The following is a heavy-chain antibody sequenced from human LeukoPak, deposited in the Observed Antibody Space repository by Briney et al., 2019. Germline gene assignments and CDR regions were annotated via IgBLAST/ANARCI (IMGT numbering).Heavy chain of an antibody. J-gene: IGHJ3*02. CDR2: IKSKTDGGTT. CDR3: TTEVRRRAAFDI. Sequence: GGSLRLSCAASGFTFSNAWMSWVRQAPGKGLEWVGRIKSKTDGGTTDYAAPVKGRFTISRDDSKNTLYLQMNSLKTEDTAVYYCTTEVRRRAAFDIWGQGTMVTVSS. V-gene: IGHV3-15*01. CDR1: GFTFSNAW.